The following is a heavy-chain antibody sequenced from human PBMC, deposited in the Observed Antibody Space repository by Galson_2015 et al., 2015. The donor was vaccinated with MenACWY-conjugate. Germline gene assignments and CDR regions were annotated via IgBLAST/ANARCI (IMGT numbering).Heavy chain of an antibody. V-gene: IGHV4-4*07. D-gene: IGHD6-19*01. J-gene: IGHJ4*02. CDR3: ARDRIAVAGDNFDY. Sequence: NYNPSLESRVSMSIDTSKNQFSLKLSSVTAADTAVYYCARDRIAVAGDNFDYWGQGTLVTVSS.